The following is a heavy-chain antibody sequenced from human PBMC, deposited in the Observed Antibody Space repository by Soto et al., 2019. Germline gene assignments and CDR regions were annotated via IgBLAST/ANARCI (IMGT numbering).Heavy chain of an antibody. Sequence: SETLSLTCTVSGGSISSGDYYWSWIRQPPGEGLEWIGYIYYSGSTYYNPSLKSRVTISVDTSKNQFSLKLSSVTAADTAVYYCARDSYDFSVGLYGMDVWGQGTTVTVSS. D-gene: IGHD5-18*01. CDR2: IYYSGST. CDR1: GGSISSGDYY. V-gene: IGHV4-30-4*01. CDR3: ARDSYDFSVGLYGMDV. J-gene: IGHJ6*02.